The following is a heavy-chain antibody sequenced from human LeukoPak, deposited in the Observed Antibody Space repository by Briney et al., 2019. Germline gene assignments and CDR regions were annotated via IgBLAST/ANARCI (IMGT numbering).Heavy chain of an antibody. V-gene: IGHV3-23*01. CDR3: AKDRFCSGAGCSDAFDI. CDR2: VSGSGGTT. CDR1: GFSFSSHA. J-gene: IGHJ3*02. D-gene: IGHD2-15*01. Sequence: GGSLRLSCAAAGFSFSSHAMSWVRQAPGKGLEWVSYVSGSGGTTYYADSVKGRFTISRENSKSTLYLQMNSLGVEDTAVYYCAKDRFCSGAGCSDAFDIWGQGTMVNVSS.